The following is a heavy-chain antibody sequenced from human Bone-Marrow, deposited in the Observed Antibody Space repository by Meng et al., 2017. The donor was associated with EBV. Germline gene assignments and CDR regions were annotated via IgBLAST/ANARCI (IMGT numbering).Heavy chain of an antibody. D-gene: IGHD4-23*01. J-gene: IGHJ4*02. Sequence: QVGLWRPGHGLVKPSGTLSLTCAGSGGSISSSNWWSWVRQPPGKGLEWIGEIYHSGSTNYNPSLKSRVTISVDKSKNQFSLKLSSVTAADTAVYYCASLPDYGGNSGDYWGQGTLVTVSS. CDR2: IYHSGST. V-gene: IGHV4-4*02. CDR3: ASLPDYGGNSGDY. CDR1: GGSISSSNW.